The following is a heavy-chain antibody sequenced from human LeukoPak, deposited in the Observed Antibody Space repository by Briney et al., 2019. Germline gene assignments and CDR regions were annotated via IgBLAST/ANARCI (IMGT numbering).Heavy chain of an antibody. CDR1: GGSISSGSYY. Sequence: SETLSLTCTVSGGSISSGSYYWSWIRQPAGKGLEWIGRIYTSGSTNYNPSLKSRVTISVDTSKNQFSLKLSSVTAADTAVYYCARGRYFDWFYYWGQGTLVTVSS. V-gene: IGHV4-61*02. CDR2: IYTSGST. CDR3: ARGRYFDWFYY. D-gene: IGHD3-9*01. J-gene: IGHJ5*01.